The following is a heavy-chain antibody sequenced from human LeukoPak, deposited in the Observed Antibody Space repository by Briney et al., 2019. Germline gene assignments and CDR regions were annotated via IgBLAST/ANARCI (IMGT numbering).Heavy chain of an antibody. J-gene: IGHJ2*01. V-gene: IGHV3-7*01. CDR3: ARGPPWYFDL. D-gene: IGHD6-25*01. CDR1: GFTFRKHW. CDR2: IREDGSEK. Sequence: GGSLRLSCAAAGFTFRKHWMSWVRQSIGKGLECVAKIREDGSEKHYVDSVKGRFTISRDNARNSLYLQMNSLTAEDTAVYYCARGPPWYFDLWGRGTLVTVSS.